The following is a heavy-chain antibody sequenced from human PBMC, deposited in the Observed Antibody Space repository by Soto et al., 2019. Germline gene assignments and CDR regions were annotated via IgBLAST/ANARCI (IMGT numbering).Heavy chain of an antibody. J-gene: IGHJ4*02. CDR2: LWFDGSNK. CDR1: GFIFSNYG. V-gene: IGHV3-33*06. CDR3: AQVPHYGSGSGGPY. Sequence: GGSLRLSCAASGFIFSNYGMHWVRQAPGKGLEWVAILWFDGSNKYYADSVKGRFTISRDNSKNNLYLQMNSLRDEDTAVYYCAQVPHYGSGSGGPYWGQGTLVTVSS. D-gene: IGHD3-10*01.